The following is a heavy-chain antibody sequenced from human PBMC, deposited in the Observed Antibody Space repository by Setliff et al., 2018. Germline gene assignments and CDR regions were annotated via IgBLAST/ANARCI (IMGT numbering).Heavy chain of an antibody. CDR1: GFTFSSYG. J-gene: IGHJ3*02. CDR3: AKDNPETCAFDI. V-gene: IGHV3-30*02. Sequence: GGSLRLSCAASGFTFSSYGMHWVRQAPGKGLEWVAFIRYDGSNKYYADSVKGRFTISRDNSKNTLYLQMNSLRAEDTALYYCAKDNPETCAFDIWGQGTMVTVSS. CDR2: IRYDGSNK.